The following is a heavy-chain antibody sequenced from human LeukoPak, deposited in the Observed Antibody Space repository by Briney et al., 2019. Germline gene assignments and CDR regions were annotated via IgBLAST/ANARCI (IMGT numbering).Heavy chain of an antibody. CDR1: GYSISSSNW. V-gene: IGHV4-28*01. D-gene: IGHD3-9*01. J-gene: IGHJ4*02. Sequence: SETLSLTCAVSGYSISSSNWWGWIRQPPGKGLEWIGYIYYSGSTYYNPSLKSRVTMSVDTSKNQFSLKLSSVTAVDTAVYYCARFGMGDILTGHSTAYLYPDYWGQGTLVTVSS. CDR2: IYYSGST. CDR3: ARFGMGDILTGHSTAYLYPDY.